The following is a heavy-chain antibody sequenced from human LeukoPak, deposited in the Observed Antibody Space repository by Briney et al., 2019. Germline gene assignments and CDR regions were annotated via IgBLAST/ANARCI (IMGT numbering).Heavy chain of an antibody. V-gene: IGHV5-51*01. CDR2: IYPGDSDT. CDR1: GYHFTNYW. J-gene: IGHJ4*02. D-gene: IGHD3-22*01. Sequence: GESLKISCKGSGYHFTNYWIAWMRQMPGKGLEWMGAIYPGDSDTKYNSSLQGQVTISADKSINTAYLQWNSLRASDTAIYYWARQDSSGVYSGFYAWAQGPLVTVSS. CDR3: ARQDSSGVYSGFYA.